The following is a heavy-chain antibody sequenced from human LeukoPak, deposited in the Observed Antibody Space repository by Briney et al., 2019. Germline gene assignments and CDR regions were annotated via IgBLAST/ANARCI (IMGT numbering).Heavy chain of an antibody. D-gene: IGHD4-17*01. CDR2: IIPILGIA. J-gene: IGHJ4*02. Sequence: SVKVSCKASGGTFSSYAISWVRQAPGQGLEWMGRIIPILGIANCAQKFQGRVTITADKSTSTAYMELSSLRSEDTAVYYCARGENYGDSSFDYWGQGTLVTVSS. V-gene: IGHV1-69*04. CDR1: GGTFSSYA. CDR3: ARGENYGDSSFDY.